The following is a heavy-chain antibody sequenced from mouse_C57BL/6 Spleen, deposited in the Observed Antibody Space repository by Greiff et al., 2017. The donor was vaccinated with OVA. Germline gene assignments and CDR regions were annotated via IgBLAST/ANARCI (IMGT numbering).Heavy chain of an antibody. CDR1: GYTFTSYW. J-gene: IGHJ2*01. D-gene: IGHD1-1*01. CDR3: AREDYYGSSPFDG. V-gene: IGHV1-53*01. CDR2: INPSNGGT. Sequence: QVQLQQSGTELVKPGASVKLSCKASGYTFTSYWMHWVKQRPGQGLEWIGNINPSNGGTKYNEKFKSKATLTVDKSSSTAYMQLSGLTSEDSAVYYCAREDYYGSSPFDGWGQGTTLTVSS.